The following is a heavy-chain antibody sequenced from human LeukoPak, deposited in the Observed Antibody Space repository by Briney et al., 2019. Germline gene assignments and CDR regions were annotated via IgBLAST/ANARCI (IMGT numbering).Heavy chain of an antibody. V-gene: IGHV3-74*01. CDR2: INKDGSST. Sequence: GGSLRLSCAASGFTFSSYWMHWVRQAPGKGLVWVSRINKDGSSTTHADSVKGRFTISRDSAENTLYLQLSSLRGEDTAVYYCARPKDSGDSVVAFDSWGQGTLVTVSS. D-gene: IGHD4-17*01. CDR3: ARPKDSGDSVVAFDS. CDR1: GFTFSSYW. J-gene: IGHJ4*02.